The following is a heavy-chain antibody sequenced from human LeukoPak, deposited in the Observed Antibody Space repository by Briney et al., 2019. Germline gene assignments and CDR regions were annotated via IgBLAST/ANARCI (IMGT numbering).Heavy chain of an antibody. J-gene: IGHJ6*02. CDR2: IYYSGST. CDR3: ARDSRCMDV. CDR1: GGSISSYY. D-gene: IGHD4-17*01. Sequence: SETLSLTCPVSGGSISSYYWSWVRQPPGKGLEWIGYIYYSGSTNYNPSLKSRVTISVDTSKNQFSLKLSSVTAADTAVYYFARDSRCMDVWGQGTTVTVSS. V-gene: IGHV4-59*01.